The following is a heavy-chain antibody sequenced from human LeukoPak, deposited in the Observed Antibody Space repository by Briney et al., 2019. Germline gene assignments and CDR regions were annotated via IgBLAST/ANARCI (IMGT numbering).Heavy chain of an antibody. V-gene: IGHV4-59*12. CDR3: ARAVASSSSWYKWVNWFDP. D-gene: IGHD6-13*01. J-gene: IGHJ5*02. Sequence: SETLSLTCTVSGGSISSYYWSWIRQPPGKGLEWIGYIYYSGSTYYNPSLKSRVTISVDTSKNQFSLKLSSVTAADTAVYYCARAVASSSSWYKWVNWFDPWGQGTLVTVSS. CDR2: IYYSGST. CDR1: GGSISSYY.